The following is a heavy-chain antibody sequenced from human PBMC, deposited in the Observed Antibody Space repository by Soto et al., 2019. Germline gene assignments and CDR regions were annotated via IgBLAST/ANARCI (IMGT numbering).Heavy chain of an antibody. Sequence: EVQLLESGGGLVQPGGSLRLSCAASGFTFSSYAMSWVRQAPGKGLEWVSTISGSGDNTYYADSVKGRFTISRDNSKNMLELQINGLNSEDASVYDSASRAPWYYWAQGTLVTVSS. CDR2: ISGSGDNT. J-gene: IGHJ4*02. D-gene: IGHD2-15*01. V-gene: IGHV3-23*01. CDR3: ASRAPWYY. CDR1: GFTFSSYA.